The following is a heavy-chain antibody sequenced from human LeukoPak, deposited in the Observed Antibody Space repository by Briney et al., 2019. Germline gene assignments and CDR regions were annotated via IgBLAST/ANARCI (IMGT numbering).Heavy chain of an antibody. CDR2: IKQDGSEK. D-gene: IGHD3-22*01. V-gene: IGHV3-7*01. CDR1: GFTFSSYW. J-gene: IGHJ4*02. Sequence: PGGSLRLSCAASGFTFSSYWMSWVRQAPGKGLEWVANIKQDGSEKYYVDSVMGRFTISRDNAKNSLYLQMNSLRAEDTAVYYCARDLHYYDSSGYKYWGQGTLVTVSS. CDR3: ARDLHYYDSSGYKY.